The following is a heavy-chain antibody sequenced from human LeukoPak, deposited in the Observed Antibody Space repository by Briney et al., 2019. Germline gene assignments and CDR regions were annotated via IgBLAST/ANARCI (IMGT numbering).Heavy chain of an antibody. CDR3: ARDADTYYYGSGSFGLDP. V-gene: IGHV3-48*04. Sequence: GGSLRLSCAASGFTFSSYGMSWIRQAPGKGLEWVSYISSSGSTIYYADSVKGRFTISRDNAKNSLYLQMNSLRAEDTAVYYCARDADTYYYGSGSFGLDPWGQGTLVTVST. CDR2: ISSSGSTI. CDR1: GFTFSSYG. J-gene: IGHJ5*02. D-gene: IGHD3-10*01.